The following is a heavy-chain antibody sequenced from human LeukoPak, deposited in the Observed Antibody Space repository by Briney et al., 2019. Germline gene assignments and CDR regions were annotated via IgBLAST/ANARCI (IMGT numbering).Heavy chain of an antibody. CDR1: GYTFISYG. Sequence: ASVKVSCKASGYTFISYGISWVRQAPGKGLEWMGGFDPEDGETIYAQKFQGRVTMTEDTSTDTAYMELSSLRSEDTAVYYCATVGRGYYDSSGYPYWGQGTLVTVSS. J-gene: IGHJ4*02. CDR3: ATVGRGYYDSSGYPY. CDR2: FDPEDGET. D-gene: IGHD3-22*01. V-gene: IGHV1-24*01.